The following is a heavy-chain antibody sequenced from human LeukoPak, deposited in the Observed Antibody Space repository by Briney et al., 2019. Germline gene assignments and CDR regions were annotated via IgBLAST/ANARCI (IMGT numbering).Heavy chain of an antibody. V-gene: IGHV1-46*01. Sequence: ASVKVSCKASGYTFTSYYMHWVRQAPGQGLEWMGIINPSGGSTSYAQKFQGRVTMTRDTSTSTAYMELRSLRSDDTAVYYCARDTEDDGAFGIWGQGTMVTVSS. J-gene: IGHJ3*02. CDR3: ARDTEDDGAFGI. CDR2: INPSGGST. CDR1: GYTFTSYY. D-gene: IGHD5-24*01.